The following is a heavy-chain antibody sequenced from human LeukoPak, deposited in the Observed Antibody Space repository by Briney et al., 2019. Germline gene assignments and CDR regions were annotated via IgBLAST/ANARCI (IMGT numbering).Heavy chain of an antibody. V-gene: IGHV1-18*01. Sequence: ASVKVSCKASGYTFTSYGISWVRQAPGQGLEWMGWINAYNGNTNYAQKLQGRVTMTTDTSTSTAYMELRSLRSDDTAVYYCARDHVRFGELLLGLFDYWGQGTLVTVSS. CDR1: GYTFTSYG. CDR2: INAYNGNT. CDR3: ARDHVRFGELLLGLFDY. D-gene: IGHD3-10*01. J-gene: IGHJ4*02.